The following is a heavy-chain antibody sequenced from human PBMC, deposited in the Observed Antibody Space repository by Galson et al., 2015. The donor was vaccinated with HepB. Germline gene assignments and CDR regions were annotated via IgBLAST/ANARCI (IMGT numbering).Heavy chain of an antibody. CDR2: INAVNGNT. Sequence: SVKVSCKASGYTFTDYATHWVRQAPGQRLEWMGWINAVNGNTKYSQKFQDRVIITRDTSATTAYMELSSLRSEDSAIYYCARESWGYPFGGTTYYYGMDVWGQGTTVSVSS. D-gene: IGHD1-26*01. V-gene: IGHV1-3*01. J-gene: IGHJ6*02. CDR1: GYTFTDYA. CDR3: ARESWGYPFGGTTYYYGMDV.